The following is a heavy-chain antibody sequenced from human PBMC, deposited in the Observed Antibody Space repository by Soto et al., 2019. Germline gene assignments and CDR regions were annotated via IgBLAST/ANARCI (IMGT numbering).Heavy chain of an antibody. CDR3: ARDRGRSGYYFYYYGMDA. Sequence: SETLSLTCTVSGGSISSGGYYWSWIRQHPGKGLEWIGYIYYSGSTYYNPSLKSRVTISVDTSKNQFSLKLSSVTAADTAVYYCARDRGRSGYYFYYYGMDAWGQGTTVTVSS. V-gene: IGHV4-31*03. CDR2: IYYSGST. D-gene: IGHD3-3*01. J-gene: IGHJ6*02. CDR1: GGSISSGGYY.